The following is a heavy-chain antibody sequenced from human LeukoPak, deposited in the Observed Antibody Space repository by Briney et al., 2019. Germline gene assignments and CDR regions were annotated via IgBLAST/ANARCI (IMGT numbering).Heavy chain of an antibody. J-gene: IGHJ4*02. Sequence: PGRSLRLSCAASGFTFSSYSMNWVRQAPGKGLEWVSSISSSSSYIYYADSVKGRFTISRDNAKNSLYLQMNSLRAEDTAVYYCASWFSAAAGTEDYWGQGTLVTVSS. V-gene: IGHV3-21*01. CDR2: ISSSSSYI. CDR1: GFTFSSYS. CDR3: ASWFSAAAGTEDY. D-gene: IGHD6-13*01.